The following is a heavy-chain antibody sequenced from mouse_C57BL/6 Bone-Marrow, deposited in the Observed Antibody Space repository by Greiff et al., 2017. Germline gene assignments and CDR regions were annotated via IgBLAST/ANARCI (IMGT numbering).Heavy chain of an antibody. Sequence: VQLQQSGAELVRPGASVKLSCTASGFNIKDDYMHWVKQRPEQGLEWIGWIDPENGDTEYASKFQGKATITADTSSNTAYLQLSSLTSEDTAVYYCTTGPVYDYDGMDYWSQGTSVTVSS. V-gene: IGHV14-4*01. D-gene: IGHD2-3*01. J-gene: IGHJ4*01. CDR2: IDPENGDT. CDR1: GFNIKDDY. CDR3: TTGPVYDYDGMDY.